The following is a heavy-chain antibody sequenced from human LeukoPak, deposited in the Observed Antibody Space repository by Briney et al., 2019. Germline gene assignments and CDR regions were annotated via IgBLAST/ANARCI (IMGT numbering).Heavy chain of an antibody. CDR3: ARGHTRITMLRGSRSAYYFDY. CDR2: INHSVGT. Sequence: PGRSLRLSCAASGFTFSSYEMNWVRQPPGKGLEWIGEINHSVGTNYNASLKSRVTMSLDTSKNQFSLKLSSVTAADTAVYYCARGHTRITMLRGSRSAYYFDYWGQGTLVTVSS. CDR1: GFTFSSYE. V-gene: IGHV4-34*01. D-gene: IGHD3-10*01. J-gene: IGHJ4*02.